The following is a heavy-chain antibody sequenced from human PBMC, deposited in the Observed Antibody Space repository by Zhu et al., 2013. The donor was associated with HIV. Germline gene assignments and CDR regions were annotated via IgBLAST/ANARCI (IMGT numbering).Heavy chain of an antibody. J-gene: IGHJ3*02. D-gene: IGHD2-2*01. Sequence: QVQLVQSGAEVKKPGASVKVSCKASGYTFTSYGISWVRQAPGQGLEWMGWISAYNGNTNYAQKLQGRVTMTTDTSTSTAYMELRSLRSDDTAVYYCARDRLMGYQLLFSGYDAFDIWAKGNGHVSS. CDR3: ARDRLMGYQLLFSGYDAFDI. CDR1: GYTFTSYG. V-gene: IGHV1-18*01. CDR2: ISAYNGNT.